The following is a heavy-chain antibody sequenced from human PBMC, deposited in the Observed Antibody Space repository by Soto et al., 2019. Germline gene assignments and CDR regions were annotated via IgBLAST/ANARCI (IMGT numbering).Heavy chain of an antibody. CDR1: VFTVSTSY. J-gene: IGHJ2*01. D-gene: IGHD3-10*01. Sequence: WWSLRLSCLAAVFTVSTSYMSWVRQAPGKGLECVATIYSGGITRYADSVKGRFTISRDNAMNTLYLQMNSLRGEDTAVYYCARDGPGSRGLWYFDLWGRGTLVTVSS. CDR2: IYSGGIT. CDR3: ARDGPGSRGLWYFDL. V-gene: IGHV3-53*01.